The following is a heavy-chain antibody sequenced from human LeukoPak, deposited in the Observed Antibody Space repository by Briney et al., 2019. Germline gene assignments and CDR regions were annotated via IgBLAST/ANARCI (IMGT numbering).Heavy chain of an antibody. Sequence: SETLSLTCSVSDDSITMYYWTWIRQPPGKGLEWIGYVDHTGSTNFNPSLNGRVSISRDTTKNLFSLRLRSVTAADTAVYYCARGGYSFDYWGQGTLVTVSS. J-gene: IGHJ4*02. CDR1: DDSITMYY. V-gene: IGHV4-59*01. CDR3: ARGGYSFDY. CDR2: VDHTGST.